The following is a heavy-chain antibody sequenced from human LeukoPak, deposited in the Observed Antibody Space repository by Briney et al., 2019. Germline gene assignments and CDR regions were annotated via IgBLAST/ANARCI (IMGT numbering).Heavy chain of an antibody. J-gene: IGHJ4*02. CDR2: IYKSGST. Sequence: PSETLSLTCTVSGDSISNYYWSWIRQPPGKGLEWMGYIYKSGSTNYYPSLKSRVTISVDTSKNQYSLKVSSVTAADTAVYYCARLTGGGYTGNFDFWGQGILVTVSS. V-gene: IGHV4-59*08. CDR3: ARLTGGGYTGNFDF. D-gene: IGHD5-12*01. CDR1: GDSISNYY.